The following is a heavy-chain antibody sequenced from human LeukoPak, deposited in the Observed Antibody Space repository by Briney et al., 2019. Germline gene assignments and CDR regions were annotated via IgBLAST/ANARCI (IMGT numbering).Heavy chain of an antibody. V-gene: IGHV3-30*04. Sequence: GGSLRLSCEASGFTFSIFPMHWVRQAPGKGLEWVALISSGSEKYYADSVKGRFTISRDNSKNMLYPQMNSLRADDTAVYYCARDLELSAVYYFDSWGQGTLVIVSS. CDR2: ISSGSEK. D-gene: IGHD3-3*01. CDR3: ARDLELSAVYYFDS. J-gene: IGHJ4*02. CDR1: GFTFSIFP.